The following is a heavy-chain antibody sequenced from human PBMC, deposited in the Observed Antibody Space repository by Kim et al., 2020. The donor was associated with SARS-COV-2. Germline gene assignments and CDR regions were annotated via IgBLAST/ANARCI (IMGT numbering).Heavy chain of an antibody. J-gene: IGHJ4*02. Sequence: SETLSLTCAVYGGSFSGYYWSWIRQPPGKGLEWIGEINLSGSTNYNPSLKSRVTISVDTSKNQFSLKLSSVTAADTAVYYCARRYSYGYRTNPFFDYWGQGTLVTVSS. CDR2: INLSGST. CDR1: GGSFSGYY. CDR3: ARRYSYGYRTNPFFDY. V-gene: IGHV4-34*01. D-gene: IGHD5-18*01.